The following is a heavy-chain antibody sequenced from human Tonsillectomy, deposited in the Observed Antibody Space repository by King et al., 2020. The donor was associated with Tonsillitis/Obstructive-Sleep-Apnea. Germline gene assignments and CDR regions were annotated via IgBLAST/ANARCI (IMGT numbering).Heavy chain of an antibody. CDR1: GFTFRDYY. CDR3: AGGYNYYFYYSMDV. D-gene: IGHD5-12*01. Sequence: VQLVESGGGLVKPGGSLRLSCAASGFTFRDYYMTWIRQAPGKGLEWVSYISSSGTTIYYADSLKGRFTISRDNAKNSLYLQMNSLRAEDTAVYYCAGGYNYYFYYSMDVRGKGTTVTVSS. CDR2: ISSSGTTI. V-gene: IGHV3-11*01. J-gene: IGHJ6*03.